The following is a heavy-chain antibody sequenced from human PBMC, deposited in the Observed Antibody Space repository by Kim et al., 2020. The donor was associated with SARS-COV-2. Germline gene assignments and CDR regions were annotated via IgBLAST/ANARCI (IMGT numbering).Heavy chain of an antibody. V-gene: IGHV4-39*01. Sequence: SETLSLTCAVFGGSISSGDFYWGWIRQPPGKGLEWIGNIDYTGTTYYNPSLKSRVSMSVDSSKNPFSLRLTSLTAADTAVYYCARPYRRRGGGAWFDPWGQGTLVTVSS. D-gene: IGHD4-4*01. CDR3: ARPYRRRGGGAWFDP. J-gene: IGHJ5*02. CDR2: IDYTGTT. CDR1: GGSISSGDFY.